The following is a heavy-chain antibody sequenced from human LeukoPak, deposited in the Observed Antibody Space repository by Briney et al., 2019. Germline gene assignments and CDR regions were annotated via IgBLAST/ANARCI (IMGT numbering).Heavy chain of an antibody. CDR1: GYSISSGYY. Sequence: TSETLSLTCAVSGYSISSGYYWGWIRPPPGKGPEWIGNIYHSGSTYYNPSLKSRVTISVDTSKNQFSLELNSVTAADTAVYYCARCRGSENYYYMDVWGKGTTVTVSS. CDR2: IYHSGST. J-gene: IGHJ6*03. V-gene: IGHV4-38-2*01. D-gene: IGHD1-14*01. CDR3: ARCRGSENYYYMDV.